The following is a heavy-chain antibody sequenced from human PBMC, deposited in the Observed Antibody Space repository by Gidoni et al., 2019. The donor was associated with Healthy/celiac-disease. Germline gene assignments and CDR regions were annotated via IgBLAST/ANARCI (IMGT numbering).Heavy chain of an antibody. CDR1: GVTFGDYA. CDR3: TRTGDYYFAFDI. Sequence: EVQLVESGGGLVQPGRSLRLSSTASGVTFGDYAMSWVRQAPGKGLEWVGFIRSKAYGWTTEYAASVKGRFTISRYDSKSIAYLQMNSLKTEDTAVYYCTRTGDYYFAFDIWGQGTMVTVSS. J-gene: IGHJ3*02. CDR2: IRSKAYGWTT. V-gene: IGHV3-49*04. D-gene: IGHD2-21*02.